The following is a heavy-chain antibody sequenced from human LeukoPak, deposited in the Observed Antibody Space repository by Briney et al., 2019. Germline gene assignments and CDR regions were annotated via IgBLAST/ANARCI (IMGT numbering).Heavy chain of an antibody. CDR3: ARFGLDYYGSGSYYIDY. CDR2: IYYSGST. J-gene: IGHJ4*02. Sequence: PLETLSLTCTVSGGSISSSSYYWGWIRQPPGKGLEWIGSIYYSGSTYYNPSLKSRVTISVDTSKDQFSLKLSSVTAADTAVYYCARFGLDYYGSGSYYIDYWGQGTLVTVSS. D-gene: IGHD3-10*01. CDR1: GGSISSSSYY. V-gene: IGHV4-39*07.